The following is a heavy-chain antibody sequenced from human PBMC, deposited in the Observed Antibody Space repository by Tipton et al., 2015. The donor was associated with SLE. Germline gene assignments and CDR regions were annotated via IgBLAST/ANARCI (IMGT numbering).Heavy chain of an antibody. CDR2: ISSSGHAT. CDR3: ARESSTGAFDY. D-gene: IGHD1-14*01. CDR1: GFTFSSYE. V-gene: IGHV3-48*03. J-gene: IGHJ4*02. Sequence: SLRLSCAASGFTFSSYEMNWVRQAPGKGLEWISYISSSGHATYYADSVKGRFTIFRDNAKYTLYLQMNSLRAEDTALYYCARESSTGAFDYWGQGNLVTVSS.